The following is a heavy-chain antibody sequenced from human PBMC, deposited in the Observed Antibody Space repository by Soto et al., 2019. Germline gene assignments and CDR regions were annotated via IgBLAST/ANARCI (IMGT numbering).Heavy chain of an antibody. CDR3: ARHSRAVIAARYYYYYMDV. J-gene: IGHJ6*03. CDR2: IYNSGFT. Sequence: QLQLQESGPGLVKPSETLSLTCPVSGGSISSSSYYWGWIRQPPGKGLEWIGSIYNSGFTYYNPSLKSRVSLSIETSTNQFSLTLSSVNAADTAVYYCARHSRAVIAARYYYYYMDVWGKGTTVTVSS. CDR1: GGSISSSSYY. V-gene: IGHV4-39*01. D-gene: IGHD2-15*01.